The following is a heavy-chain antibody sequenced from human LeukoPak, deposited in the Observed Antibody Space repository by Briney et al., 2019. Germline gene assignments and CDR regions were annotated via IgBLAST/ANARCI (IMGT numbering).Heavy chain of an antibody. CDR2: TYYWSKWYL. CDR1: GDSVSGSAVG. D-gene: IGHD1-7*01. J-gene: IGHJ4*02. V-gene: IGHV6-1*01. Sequence: SQTLSLTCDISGDSVSGSAVGWHWIRQSPSGGLQWLGKTYYWSKWYLDYADSVKSRMTISPDTSKNKFSLRLGSVTPADTAVYFCARSKNYAFDYWGPGALVTVSS. CDR3: ARSKNYAFDY.